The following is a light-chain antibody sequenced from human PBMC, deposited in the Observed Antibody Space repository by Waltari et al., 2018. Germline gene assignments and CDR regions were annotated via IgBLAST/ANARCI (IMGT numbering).Light chain of an antibody. CDR2: KDN. V-gene: IGLV3-25*03. Sequence: SYELTQPPSVSVSPGQTATITCSGDALPGQYAYWSQQKPGQAPLLVIYKDNQRPSGIPARFSGSTSGRIVTLTISGGQAEDEADYYCQSADSSGAYKVFGTGTKVSVL. CDR1: ALPGQY. CDR3: QSADSSGAYKV. J-gene: IGLJ1*01.